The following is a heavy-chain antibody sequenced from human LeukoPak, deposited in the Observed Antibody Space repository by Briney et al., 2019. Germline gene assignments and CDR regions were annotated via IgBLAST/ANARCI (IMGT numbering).Heavy chain of an antibody. CDR1: GDSISNYY. CDR3: ARSRASFFGVAQYFDY. CDR2: IYYSGST. J-gene: IGHJ4*02. Sequence: SETLSLTCTVSGDSISNYYWSWIRQPPGKGLEWIGYIYYSGSTNYNPSLKSRVTISVDTSKNQFSLKLSSVTAADTAVYYCARSRASFFGVAQYFDYWGQGTLVTVSS. D-gene: IGHD3-3*01. V-gene: IGHV4-59*01.